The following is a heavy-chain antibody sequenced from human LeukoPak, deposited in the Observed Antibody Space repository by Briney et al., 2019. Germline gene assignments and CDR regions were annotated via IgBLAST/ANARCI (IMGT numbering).Heavy chain of an antibody. V-gene: IGHV1-2*02. CDR3: ARDLHYLNYDFWSGYSEPSDY. CDR2: INPNSGGT. J-gene: IGHJ4*02. D-gene: IGHD3-3*01. CDR1: GYTFTGYY. Sequence: ASVKVSCKASGYTFTGYYMHWVRQAPGQGLEWMGWINPNSGGTNYARKFQGRVTMTRDTSISTAYMELSRLRSDDTAVYYCARDLHYLNYDFWSGYSEPSDYWGQGTLVTVSS.